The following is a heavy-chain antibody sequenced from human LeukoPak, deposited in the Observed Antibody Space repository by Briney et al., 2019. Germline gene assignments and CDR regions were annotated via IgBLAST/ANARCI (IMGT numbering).Heavy chain of an antibody. V-gene: IGHV3-23*01. J-gene: IGHJ4*02. Sequence: GGSLRLSCAASGFTFNRNAISWVRQAPGKGLEWVPTIGGSGDKTFYADSVKGRFTISRDNSKNMVHLQMNSLTGEDTALYYCVRRGDASSGWGDHDFWGQGALATVSS. CDR3: VRRGDASSGWGDHDF. CDR1: GFTFNRNA. CDR2: IGGSGDKT. D-gene: IGHD6-19*01.